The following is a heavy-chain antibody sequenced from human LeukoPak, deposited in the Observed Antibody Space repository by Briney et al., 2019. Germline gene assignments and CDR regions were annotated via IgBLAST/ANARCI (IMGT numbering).Heavy chain of an antibody. D-gene: IGHD2-2*01. CDR3: ARGVLVVPAATNWFDP. V-gene: IGHV1-46*01. J-gene: IGHJ5*02. CDR2: INPSGGST. CDR1: GYTFTSYY. Sequence: ASVKVSCKASGYTFTSYYMHWVRQAPGQGLEWMGIINPSGGSTSYAQKFQGRVTMTRDTSTSTVYTELSSLRSEDTAVYYCARGVLVVPAATNWFDPWGQGTLVTVSS.